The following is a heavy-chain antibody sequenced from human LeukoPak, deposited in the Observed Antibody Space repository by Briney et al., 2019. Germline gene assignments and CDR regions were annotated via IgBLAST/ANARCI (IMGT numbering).Heavy chain of an antibody. J-gene: IGHJ4*02. CDR1: GFTFSSYG. Sequence: GGSLRLSCAASGFTFSSYGMHWVRQAPGKGLEWVAVIPYDGSNKYYADSVKGRFTISRDNSKNTLYLQMNSLRAEDTAVYYCASALNYYGPFDYWGQGTLVTVSS. CDR2: IPYDGSNK. V-gene: IGHV3-30*03. CDR3: ASALNYYGPFDY. D-gene: IGHD3-10*01.